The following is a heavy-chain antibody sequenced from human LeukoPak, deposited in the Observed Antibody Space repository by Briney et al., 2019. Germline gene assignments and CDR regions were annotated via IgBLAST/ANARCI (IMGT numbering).Heavy chain of an antibody. CDR1: EYTFTDYY. V-gene: IGHV1-2*02. CDR3: AREKTYDYVWGSYRPAHYFDY. Sequence: ASVKVSCKASEYTFTDYYMHWVRQAPGQGLEWMGWINPNSGDTNYAQKFQGRVTMTRDTSTSTVYMELSSLRSEDTAVYYCAREKTYDYVWGSYRPAHYFDYWGQGTLVTVSS. J-gene: IGHJ4*02. D-gene: IGHD3-16*02. CDR2: INPNSGDT.